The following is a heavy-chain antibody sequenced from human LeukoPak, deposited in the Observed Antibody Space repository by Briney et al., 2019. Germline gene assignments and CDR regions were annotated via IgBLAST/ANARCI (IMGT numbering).Heavy chain of an antibody. CDR3: AKGGGRELWPHYYYYMDV. J-gene: IGHJ6*03. CDR1: GFTFSSYG. Sequence: PGGSLRLSCAASGFTFSSYGMHWVRQAPGKGLEGVAVIWYDGSNKYYADSVKGRFTISRDNPKNTLYLQMNSLRAEDTAVYYCAKGGGRELWPHYYYYMDVWGKGTTVTVSS. V-gene: IGHV3-33*06. CDR2: IWYDGSNK. D-gene: IGHD1-26*01.